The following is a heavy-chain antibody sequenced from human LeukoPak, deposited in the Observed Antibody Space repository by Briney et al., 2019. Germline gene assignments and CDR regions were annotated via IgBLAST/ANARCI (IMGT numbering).Heavy chain of an antibody. D-gene: IGHD3-22*01. V-gene: IGHV3-23*01. J-gene: IGHJ4*02. CDR3: AKAPTYYYDSSGLDSYFDY. Sequence: PGGSLRLSCAASGFTFSSYAMSWVRQAPGKGLEWVSAISSSGGSTYYADSVKGRFTISRDNSKNTLYLQMNSLRAEDTAVYYCAKAPTYYYDSSGLDSYFDYWGQGTLVTVSS. CDR1: GFTFSSYA. CDR2: ISSSGGST.